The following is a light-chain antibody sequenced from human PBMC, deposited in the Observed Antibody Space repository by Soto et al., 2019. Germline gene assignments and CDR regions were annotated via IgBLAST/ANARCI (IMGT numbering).Light chain of an antibody. CDR1: QSVRNNY. CDR3: QQCSSPPLT. CDR2: DAS. V-gene: IGKV3-20*01. J-gene: IGKJ4*01. Sequence: EIVLTQSPGTLSLSPGERATLSCRASQSVRNNYVAWYQQKGGQAPRLIIDDASRRATGIPDRFSGSGSGTEFTLTNSRLEPEDFAVYYCQQCSSPPLTFGGGTKVEIK.